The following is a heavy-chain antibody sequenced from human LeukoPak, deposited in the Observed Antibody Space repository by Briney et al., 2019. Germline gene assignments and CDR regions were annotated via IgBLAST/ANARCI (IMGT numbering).Heavy chain of an antibody. CDR2: IVVGSANT. CDR1: GFTFTSSA. Sequence: TSVKVSCKASGFTFTSSAVQWVRQARGQGLEWIGWIVVGSANTNYAQKFQERVTINRDMSTSTAYMELSSLRSEDTAVYYCATDDVTTGTKTALGYWGQGTLVTVSS. CDR3: ATDDVTTGTKTALGY. D-gene: IGHD1-1*01. V-gene: IGHV1-58*01. J-gene: IGHJ4*02.